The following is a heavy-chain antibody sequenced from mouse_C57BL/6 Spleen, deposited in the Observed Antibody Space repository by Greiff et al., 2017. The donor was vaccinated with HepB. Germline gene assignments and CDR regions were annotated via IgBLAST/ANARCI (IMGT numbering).Heavy chain of an antibody. CDR2: IYPGSGNT. CDR1: GYTFTDYY. V-gene: IGHV1-76*01. Sequence: VQLQQSGAELVRPGASVKLSCKASGYTFTDYYINWVKQRPGQGLEWIARIYPGSGNTYYNEKFKGKATLTAEKSSSTAYMQLSSLTSEDSAVYFCARSRGDYDGGFAYWGQGTLVTVSA. CDR3: ARSRGDYDGGFAY. D-gene: IGHD2-4*01. J-gene: IGHJ3*01.